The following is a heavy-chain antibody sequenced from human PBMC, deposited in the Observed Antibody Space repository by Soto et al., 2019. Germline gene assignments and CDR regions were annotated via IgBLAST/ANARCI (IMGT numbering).Heavy chain of an antibody. CDR3: ARDKLGGGFDY. D-gene: IGHD1-26*01. J-gene: IGHJ4*02. CDR1: GFRFSDHY. CDR2: VRSKTNSYTT. Sequence: EVQLVESGGGLVQPGGSLRLSCAASGFRFSDHYMDWVRQAPGKGLEWVGRVRSKTNSYTTEYAASVKGRFTVSRDDSENSVYMQMTSMKTEDTAVYYCARDKLGGGFDYWGQGPLVTVSS. V-gene: IGHV3-72*01.